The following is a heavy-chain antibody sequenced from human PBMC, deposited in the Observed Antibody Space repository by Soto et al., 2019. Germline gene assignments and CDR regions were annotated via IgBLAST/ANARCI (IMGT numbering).Heavy chain of an antibody. V-gene: IGHV1-69*01. CDR3: ASGASRWYPYFFDS. J-gene: IGHJ4*02. D-gene: IGHD6-13*01. CDR1: EGPFNSYA. Sequence: QAQVVQSGAEVRKPGSSVKLSCKASEGPFNSYAIAWVRQAPGQGLEWMGGIIPYYNTLNYAQKFQDRVTTTADDSTNTAYMELSSLRSDDTAVYFCASGASRWYPYFFDSWAQGTLVTVSS. CDR2: IIPYYNTL.